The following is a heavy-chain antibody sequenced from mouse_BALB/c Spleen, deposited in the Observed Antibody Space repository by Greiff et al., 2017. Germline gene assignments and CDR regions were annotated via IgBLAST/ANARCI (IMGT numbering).Heavy chain of an antibody. D-gene: IGHD3-3*01. J-gene: IGHJ2*01. CDR3: AREGDVGDCFDY. CDR2: IWAGGST. CDR1: GFSLTSYG. Sequence: QVQLKESGPGLVAPSQSLSITCTASGFSLTSYGVHWVRQPPGKGLEWLGVIWAGGSTNYNSALMSRLSISKDNSKSHVFLKMNSLQTDDTAMYYCAREGDVGDCFDYWGQGTTLTVSA. V-gene: IGHV2-9*02.